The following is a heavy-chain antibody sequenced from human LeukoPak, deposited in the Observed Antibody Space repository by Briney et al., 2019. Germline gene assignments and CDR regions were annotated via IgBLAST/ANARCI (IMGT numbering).Heavy chain of an antibody. Sequence: PGRSLRLSCAASGFTFSSYGMHWVRQAPGKGLEWVAVISYDGSNKYYADSVKGRFTISRDNSKNTLYLQMNSLRAKATAMSFCAKCLGYDSSGYYYYYGMDVWGQGTTVTVSS. V-gene: IGHV3-30*18. J-gene: IGHJ6*02. D-gene: IGHD3-22*01. CDR2: ISYDGSNK. CDR3: AKCLGYDSSGYYYYYGMDV. CDR1: GFTFSSYG.